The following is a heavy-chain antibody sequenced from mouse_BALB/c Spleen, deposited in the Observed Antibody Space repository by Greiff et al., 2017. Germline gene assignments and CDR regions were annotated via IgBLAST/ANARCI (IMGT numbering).Heavy chain of an antibody. CDR3: ARIFDYPLVDY. V-gene: IGHV5-12-1*01. D-gene: IGHD2-4*01. CDR1: GFAFSSYD. J-gene: IGHJ2*01. Sequence: EVQGVESGGGLVKPGGSLKLSCAASGFAFSSYDMSWVRQTPEKRLEWVAYISSGGGSTYYPDTVKGRFTISSDNAKNTLYLQMSSLKSEDTAMYYCARIFDYPLVDYWGQGTTLTVSS. CDR2: ISSGGGST.